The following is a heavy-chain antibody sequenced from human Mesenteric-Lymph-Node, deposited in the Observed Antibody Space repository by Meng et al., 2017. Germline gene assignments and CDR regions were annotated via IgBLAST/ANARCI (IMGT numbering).Heavy chain of an antibody. Sequence: SLKISCAASGFTFDDYGMSWVRQAPGKGLEWVSGISWNSGSIGYADSVKGRFTISRDNAKNSLYLQMNSLRAEDMALYYCAKERGYSGYGPFDYWGQGTLVTVSS. V-gene: IGHV3-9*03. CDR3: AKERGYSGYGPFDY. D-gene: IGHD5-12*01. CDR1: GFTFDDYG. CDR2: ISWNSGSI. J-gene: IGHJ4*02.